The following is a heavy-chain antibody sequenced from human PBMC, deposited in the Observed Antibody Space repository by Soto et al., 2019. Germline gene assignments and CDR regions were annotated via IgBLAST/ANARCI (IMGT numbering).Heavy chain of an antibody. CDR2: IYWDGDK. V-gene: IGHV2-5*02. D-gene: IGHD2-15*01. CDR1: GFSLSTNGVG. CDR3: AHIPNYCQFDAYDP. Sequence: KESGRTLVKPTXXXXXXXXXXGFSLSTNGVGVGWIRQPPGKALEWLALIYWDGDKRYSPSLKSRLTVTKDTSNTQVVRTMTHMPPVTTATYYFAHIPNYCQFDAYDPWGQGILVTVS. J-gene: IGHJ5*02.